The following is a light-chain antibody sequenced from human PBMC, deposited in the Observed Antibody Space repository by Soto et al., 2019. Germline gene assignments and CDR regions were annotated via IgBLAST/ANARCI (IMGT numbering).Light chain of an antibody. CDR3: QQSYSTPRT. J-gene: IGKJ4*02. V-gene: IGKV1-39*01. CDR2: AAS. CDR1: QSISSY. Sequence: DIQMTQSPSSLSSSVGDRVTLTCRASQSISSYLNWYQQKPGKAPKLLIYAASSLQSGVPSRFSGSGSGTDFTLTISRLQPEYFANYYCQQSYSTPRTFGGGTKVEIK.